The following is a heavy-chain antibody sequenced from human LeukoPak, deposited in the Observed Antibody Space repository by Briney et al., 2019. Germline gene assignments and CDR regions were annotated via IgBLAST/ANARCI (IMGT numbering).Heavy chain of an antibody. J-gene: IGHJ4*02. V-gene: IGHV4-61*02. Sequence: SETLSLTCTVSGGSISSGSYYWSWIRQPAGKGLEWIGRIYTSGSTNYNPSLKSRVTISVDTSKNQFSLKLSSVTAADTAVYYCARPRGSCSGGSCYYYYFDYWGQGTLVTVSS. D-gene: IGHD2-15*01. CDR1: GGSISSGSYY. CDR2: IYTSGST. CDR3: ARPRGSCSGGSCYYYYFDY.